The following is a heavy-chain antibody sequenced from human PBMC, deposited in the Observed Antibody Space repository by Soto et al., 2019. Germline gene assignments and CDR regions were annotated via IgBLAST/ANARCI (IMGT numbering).Heavy chain of an antibody. CDR3: AKSWSGYYFDY. Sequence: QVQLVESGGGVVQPGRSLRLSCAASGFTFSTYGMHWVRQAPGKGLEWVALTSNDGSNTYYADSVKGRFTLSRDNSKNMLSLQMNSLRAEDTAVYYCAKSWSGYYFDYWGQGTMVTVSS. V-gene: IGHV3-30*18. D-gene: IGHD3-3*01. J-gene: IGHJ4*02. CDR2: TSNDGSNT. CDR1: GFTFSTYG.